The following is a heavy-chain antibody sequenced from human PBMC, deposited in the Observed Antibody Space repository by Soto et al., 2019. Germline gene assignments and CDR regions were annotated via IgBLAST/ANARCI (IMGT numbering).Heavy chain of an antibody. V-gene: IGHV3-23*01. D-gene: IGHD6-19*01. CDR2: VSGRGGTT. CDR1: GFTFSSSA. CDR3: ARCTVDTIVTSGWCHYLDP. Sequence: EVQLLDSGGGLVQPGGSLRLSVAASGFTFSSSALSWVRRAPGKGLEWVSAVSGRGGTTYYADSVRGRFTISRDNSKNTLYLQMNSLRAEDTAIYFCARCTVDTIVTSGWCHYLDPWGQGTLVTVSS. J-gene: IGHJ5*02.